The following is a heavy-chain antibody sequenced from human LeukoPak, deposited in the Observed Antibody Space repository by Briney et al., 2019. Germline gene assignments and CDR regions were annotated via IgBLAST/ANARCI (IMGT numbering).Heavy chain of an antibody. CDR1: GGSISNYY. CDR2: IYSSGST. V-gene: IGHV4-4*07. Sequence: PSETLSLTCTVSGGSISNYYWSWIRQPAGKGLEWIGRIYSSGSTNYNPSLKSRVTMPVDTSKNQFSLKLSSVTAADTAVYYCARDLGGLVPAATLDYWGQGTLVTVSS. D-gene: IGHD6-25*01. J-gene: IGHJ4*02. CDR3: ARDLGGLVPAATLDY.